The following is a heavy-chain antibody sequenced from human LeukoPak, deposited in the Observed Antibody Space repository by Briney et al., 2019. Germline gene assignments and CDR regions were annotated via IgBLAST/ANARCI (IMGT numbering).Heavy chain of an antibody. Sequence: SETLSLTCTVSGGSVSSGSYYWSWIRQPPGKGLEWIGCIYYSGSTNYNPSLKSRVTISVDTSKNQFSLKLSSVTAADTAVYYCASRDDYYYGMDVWGQGTTVTVSS. CDR2: IYYSGST. CDR3: ASRDDYYYGMDV. J-gene: IGHJ6*02. V-gene: IGHV4-61*01. CDR1: GGSVSSGSYY.